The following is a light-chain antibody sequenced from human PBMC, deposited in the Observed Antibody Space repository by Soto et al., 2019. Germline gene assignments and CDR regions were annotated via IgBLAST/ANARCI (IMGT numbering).Light chain of an antibody. Sequence: IQVTQSPSAVSALGGDRATISPRASHCISNDLDWYQQKPGKAPKLLIHAASRLQSGVPSRFSGSGSCAYLTLTISSLQPEDFATYVCLQEYNYPRTFGHGTKVDIK. V-gene: IGKV1-6*02. CDR1: HCISND. J-gene: IGKJ1*01. CDR2: AAS. CDR3: LQEYNYPRT.